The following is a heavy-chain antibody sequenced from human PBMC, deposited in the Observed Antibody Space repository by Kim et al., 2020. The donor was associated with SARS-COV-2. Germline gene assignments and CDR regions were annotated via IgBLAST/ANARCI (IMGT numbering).Heavy chain of an antibody. J-gene: IGHJ4*02. Sequence: SETLSLTCTVSGGSISSSSYYWGWIRQPPGKGLEWIGSIYYSGSTYYNPSLKSRVTISVDTSKNQFSLKLSSVTAADTAVYYCARRLDPGYSSGWPHHPFDYWGQGTLVTVSS. CDR1: GGSISSSSYY. CDR3: ARRLDPGYSSGWPHHPFDY. D-gene: IGHD6-19*01. CDR2: IYYSGST. V-gene: IGHV4-39*01.